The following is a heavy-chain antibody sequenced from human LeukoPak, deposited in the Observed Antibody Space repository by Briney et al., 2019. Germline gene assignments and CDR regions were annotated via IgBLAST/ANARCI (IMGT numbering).Heavy chain of an antibody. Sequence: ARSLRLSCAASGFTFSDYAMHWVRQAPGQGLDLVSGISWNSGSIGYADSVKGRFTISRDNAKNSLYLQMNSLRAEDTALYYCAKDTGYSSSWVFDYWGQGTLVTVSS. CDR2: ISWNSGSI. J-gene: IGHJ4*02. D-gene: IGHD6-13*01. V-gene: IGHV3-9*01. CDR3: AKDTGYSSSWVFDY. CDR1: GFTFSDYA.